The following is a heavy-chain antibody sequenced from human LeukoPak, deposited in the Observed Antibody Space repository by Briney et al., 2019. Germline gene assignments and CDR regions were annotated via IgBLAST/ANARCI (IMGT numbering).Heavy chain of an antibody. CDR3: AREGGLLWFRGNWFDP. V-gene: IGHV4-34*01. J-gene: IGHJ5*02. CDR1: GGSFSGYY. CDR2: INHSGST. D-gene: IGHD3-10*01. Sequence: SETLSLTCAVYGGSFSGYYWSWIRQPPGKGPEWIGEINHSGSTNYNPSLKSRVTISVDTSKNQFSLKLSSVTAADMAVYYCAREGGLLWFRGNWFDPWGQGTLVTVPS.